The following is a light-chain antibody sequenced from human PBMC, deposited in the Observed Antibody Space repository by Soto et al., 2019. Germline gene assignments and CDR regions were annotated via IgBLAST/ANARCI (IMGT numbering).Light chain of an antibody. CDR3: QQYNSSPHT. J-gene: IGKJ1*01. CDR2: AAS. V-gene: IGKV1-8*01. Sequence: IRMTQSPSSLSGSTGDRVTITCRARQSISSWLAWYQQKPGKAPKLLIYAASTLESGVPSRFSGSGSGTEFTLTISSLQPEDFATYYCQQYNSSPHTFGQGTKLDIK. CDR1: QSISSW.